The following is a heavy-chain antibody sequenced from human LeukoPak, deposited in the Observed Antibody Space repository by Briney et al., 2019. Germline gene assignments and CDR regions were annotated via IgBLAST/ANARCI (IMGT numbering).Heavy chain of an antibody. Sequence: RGGSLRLSCAASGFTLISYSMNWVRQAPGKGLEWVSSISSSSNYISYAGSVKGRFTISRDNAKKSLYLQMSSLRAEDTAVYYCARRDVFDIWGQGTMVTVSS. CDR2: ISSSSNYI. V-gene: IGHV3-21*01. CDR1: GFTLISYS. CDR3: ARRDVFDI. J-gene: IGHJ3*02.